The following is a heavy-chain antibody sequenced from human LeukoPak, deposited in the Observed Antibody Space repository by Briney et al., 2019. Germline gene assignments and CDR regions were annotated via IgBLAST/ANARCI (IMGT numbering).Heavy chain of an antibody. CDR2: IKQDGSEK. V-gene: IGHV3-7*01. CDR1: GFTFSSYW. D-gene: IGHD6-13*01. J-gene: IGHJ4*02. Sequence: GGSLRLSCAASGFTFSSYWMSWVRQAPGKGLEWVANIKQDGSEKYYVDSVKGRFTISRDSAKNSLYLQMNSLRAEDTAVYYCARNTIAAPEDYWGQGTLVTVSS. CDR3: ARNTIAAPEDY.